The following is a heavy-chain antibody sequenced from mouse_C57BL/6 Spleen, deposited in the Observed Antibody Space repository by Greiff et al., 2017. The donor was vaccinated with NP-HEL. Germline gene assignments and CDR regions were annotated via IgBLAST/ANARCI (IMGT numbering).Heavy chain of an antibody. CDR2: IDPETGGT. CDR1: GYTFTDYE. CDR3: TRDDSASWFAY. Sequence: VQLKESGAELVRPGASVTLSCKASGYTFTDYEMHWVKQTPVHGLEWIGAIDPETGGTAYNQKFKGKAILTADKSSSTAYMELRSLTSEDSAVYYCTRDDSASWFAYWGQGTLVTVSA. J-gene: IGHJ3*01. V-gene: IGHV1-15*01. D-gene: IGHD2-4*01.